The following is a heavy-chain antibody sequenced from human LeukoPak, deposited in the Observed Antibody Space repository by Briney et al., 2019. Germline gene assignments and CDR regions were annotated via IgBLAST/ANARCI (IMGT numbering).Heavy chain of an antibody. V-gene: IGHV3-30*04. CDR2: ISYDGTDK. J-gene: IGHJ4*02. CDR3: ARGTFYYGDNYNTRAFGQPFDS. CDR1: GFTFTSYA. Sequence: SGTSLRLSCAASGFTFTSYALHWVRQAPGKGLDWLSDISYDGTDKNYADCVRGRFTISRDNSKNTLYLQINSLRAEDTAIYYCARGTFYYGDNYNTRAFGQPFDSWGQGTLVTVSS. D-gene: IGHD4/OR15-4a*01.